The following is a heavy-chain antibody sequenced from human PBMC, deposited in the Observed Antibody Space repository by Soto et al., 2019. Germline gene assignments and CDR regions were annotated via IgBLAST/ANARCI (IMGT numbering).Heavy chain of an antibody. D-gene: IGHD6-13*01. V-gene: IGHV1-69*13. CDR1: GGTFSSHA. J-gene: IGHJ6*02. Sequence: SVKVSCKASGGTFSSHAISWVRQAPGQGLEWMGGIIPIFGTANYAQKFQGRVTITADESTSTAYMELSSLRSEDTAVYYCARTPDIAAADYYYYYGMDVWGQGTTVTVSS. CDR2: IIPIFGTA. CDR3: ARTPDIAAADYYYYYGMDV.